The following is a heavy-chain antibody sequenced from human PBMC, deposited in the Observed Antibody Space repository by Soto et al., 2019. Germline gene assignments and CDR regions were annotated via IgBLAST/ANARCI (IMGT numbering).Heavy chain of an antibody. V-gene: IGHV1-69*01. Sequence: QVQLVQSGAEVKKPGSSVKVSCKASGGTFSSYAISWVRQAPGQGLEWMGGIIPIFGTANYAQKFQGRVTITADETTSTAYMELSSLRSEDTAVYYCARSTVGLSRTHWYFDLWGRGTLVTVSS. CDR3: ARSTVGLSRTHWYFDL. CDR1: GGTFSSYA. D-gene: IGHD1-26*01. CDR2: IIPIFGTA. J-gene: IGHJ2*01.